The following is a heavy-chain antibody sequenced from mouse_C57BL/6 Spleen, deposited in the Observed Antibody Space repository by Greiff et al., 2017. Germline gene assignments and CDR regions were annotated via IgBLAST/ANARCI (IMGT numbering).Heavy chain of an antibody. CDR2: ISDGGSYT. Sequence: DVMLVESGGGLVKPGGSLKLSCAASGFTFSSYAMSWVRQTPEKRLEWVATISDGGSYTYYPDNVKGRFTISRDNAKNNLYLQMSHLKSEDTAMYYCARYRRAGVDYWGQGTTLTVSS. J-gene: IGHJ2*01. CDR1: GFTFSSYA. V-gene: IGHV5-4*03. D-gene: IGHD3-1*01. CDR3: ARYRRAGVDY.